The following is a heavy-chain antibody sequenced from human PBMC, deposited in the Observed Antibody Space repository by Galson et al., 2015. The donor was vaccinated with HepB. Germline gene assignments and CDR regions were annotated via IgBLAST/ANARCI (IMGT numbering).Heavy chain of an antibody. Sequence: SLRLSCAASGFTFSSYAMSWVRQAPGKGLEWVSAISGSGGSTYYADSVKGRFTISRDNSRNTLYLQMNSLRAEDTAVYYCARWIQLWFGVFDYWGQGTLVTVSS. J-gene: IGHJ4*02. V-gene: IGHV3-23*01. D-gene: IGHD5-18*01. CDR2: ISGSGGST. CDR3: ARWIQLWFGVFDY. CDR1: GFTFSSYA.